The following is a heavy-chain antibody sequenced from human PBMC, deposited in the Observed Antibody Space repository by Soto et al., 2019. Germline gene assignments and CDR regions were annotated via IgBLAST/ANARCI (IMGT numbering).Heavy chain of an antibody. V-gene: IGHV3-30*18. Sequence: GGSLRLSCAASGFTFSSYGMHWVRQAPGKGLEWVAVISYDGSNKYYADSVKGRFTISRGNSKNTLYLQMNSLRAEDTAVYYCSKDLGITVDIVVVPAAQGMDFWGQGTTVTVSS. J-gene: IGHJ6*02. CDR3: SKDLGITVDIVVVPAAQGMDF. CDR2: ISYDGSNK. D-gene: IGHD2-2*01. CDR1: GFTFSSYG.